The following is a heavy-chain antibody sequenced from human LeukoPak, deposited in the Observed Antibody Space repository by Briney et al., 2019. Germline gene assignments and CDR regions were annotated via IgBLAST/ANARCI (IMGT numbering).Heavy chain of an antibody. CDR1: GYMFSNYW. J-gene: IGHJ3*01. D-gene: IGHD4-17*01. Sequence: GESLKISCEGSGYMFSNYWIGWVRQMPGKGLEWMGIIYPGDSDTTYSPSFQGQVTISADTSINTACVQWTSLKASDTAMYYCASTDPRHDGIDLWGLGTKVTVSS. CDR3: ASTDPRHDGIDL. CDR2: IYPGDSDT. V-gene: IGHV5-51*01.